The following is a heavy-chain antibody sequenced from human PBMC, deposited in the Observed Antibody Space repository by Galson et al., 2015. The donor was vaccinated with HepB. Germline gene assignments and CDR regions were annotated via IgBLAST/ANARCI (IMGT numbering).Heavy chain of an antibody. CDR3: ARVGSWVPAAENYYYYYGMGV. CDR2: IWYDGSNK. J-gene: IGHJ6*02. D-gene: IGHD2-2*01. V-gene: IGHV3-33*01. Sequence: SLRLSCAASGFTFSSYGMHWVRQAPGKGLEWVAVIWYDGSNKYYADSVKGRFTISRDNSKNTLYLQMNSLRAEDTAVYYCARVGSWVPAAENYYYYYGMGVWGQGTTVTVSS. CDR1: GFTFSSYG.